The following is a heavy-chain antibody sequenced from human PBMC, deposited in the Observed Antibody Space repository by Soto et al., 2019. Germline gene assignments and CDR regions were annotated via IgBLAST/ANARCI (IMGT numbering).Heavy chain of an antibody. CDR2: IKPDSGAT. CDR1: RYTFSAYD. J-gene: IGHJ5*02. V-gene: IGHV1-2*02. CDR3: ASTSSTWLNVISFDP. D-gene: IGHD2-2*01. Sequence: ASVEVSCDASRYTFSAYDVYWVRQAPGEGLEWMGWIKPDSGATSYAQNFQGRVTMTRDTSINTAYMELTNLKSDDTAVYFCASTSSTWLNVISFDPFGDVTLITF.